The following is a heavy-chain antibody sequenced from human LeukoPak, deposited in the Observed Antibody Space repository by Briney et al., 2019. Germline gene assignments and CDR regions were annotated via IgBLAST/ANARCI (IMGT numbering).Heavy chain of an antibody. V-gene: IGHV5-51*01. CDR1: GYSFTSYW. D-gene: IGHD3-3*01. CDR2: IYPGDSDN. J-gene: IGHJ3*02. CDR3: ARRTSRYDFWSGYPRGVGAFDI. Sequence: GESLKISCEGSGYSFTSYWIGWVRQMPGKGLEWMGIIYPGDSDNRYSPSFQGQVTISADKSISTAYLQWSSLKASDTAMYYCARRTSRYDFWSGYPRGVGAFDIWGQGTMVTVSS.